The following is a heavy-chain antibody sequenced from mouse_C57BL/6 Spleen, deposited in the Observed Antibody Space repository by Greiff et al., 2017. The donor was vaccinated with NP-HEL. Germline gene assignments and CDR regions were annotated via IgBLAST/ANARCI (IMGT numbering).Heavy chain of an antibody. J-gene: IGHJ4*01. D-gene: IGHD3-2*02. Sequence: VKLQESGAELARPGASVKLSCKASGYTFTSYGISWVKQRTGQGLEWIGEIYPRSGNTYYNEKFKGKATLTADKSSSTAYMELRSLTSEDSAVYFCAGSSGYVINDMDYWGQGTSVTVSS. CDR3: AGSSGYVINDMDY. CDR1: GYTFTSYG. V-gene: IGHV1-81*01. CDR2: IYPRSGNT.